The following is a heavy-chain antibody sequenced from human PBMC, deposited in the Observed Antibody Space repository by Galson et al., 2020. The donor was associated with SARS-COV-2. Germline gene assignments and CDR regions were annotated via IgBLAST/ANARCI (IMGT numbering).Heavy chain of an antibody. CDR3: ARAGLYCAGGSCYSDGRLGFDY. V-gene: IGHV4-61*02. Sequence: SDTLSLTCTVSGGSISSSHYPWNWIRQPAGKGLEWIGRSYSSGNTNYSPSLKSRVTISVDTSKNQFSLKLSSVTAADTAVYYCARAGLYCAGGSCYSDGRLGFDYWGQGTLVTVSS. CDR2: SYSSGNT. CDR1: GGSISSSHYP. J-gene: IGHJ4*02. D-gene: IGHD2-15*01.